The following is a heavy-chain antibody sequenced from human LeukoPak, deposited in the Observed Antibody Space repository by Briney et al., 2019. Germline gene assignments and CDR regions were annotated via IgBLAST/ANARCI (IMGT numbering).Heavy chain of an antibody. V-gene: IGHV4-59*01. Sequence: PSETLSLACTVSGASISSYYWSWIRQPPGKGLEWIGYIYYSGSTYYNPSLKGRVTISVDTSKNQFSLRLSSVTAADTAVYYCARHRYYYDSSGYYYQPWGQGTLVTVSS. CDR2: IYYSGST. CDR1: GASISSYY. D-gene: IGHD3-22*01. CDR3: ARHRYYYDSSGYYYQP. J-gene: IGHJ5*02.